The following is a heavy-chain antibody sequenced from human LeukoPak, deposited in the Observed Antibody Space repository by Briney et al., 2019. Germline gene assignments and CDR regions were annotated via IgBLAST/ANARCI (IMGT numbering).Heavy chain of an antibody. Sequence: SGGSLRLSCAGSGLTFSNSWMGWVRQAPGKGLEWLANVQHIGGETYYVDSVKGRFTISRDNAKNSVYLQMNSLGADDTAVYYCATYSILNAREFRYWGQGSLVTVTS. CDR1: GLTFSNSW. D-gene: IGHD4-11*01. J-gene: IGHJ1*01. V-gene: IGHV3-7*01. CDR3: ATYSILNAREFRY. CDR2: VQHIGGET.